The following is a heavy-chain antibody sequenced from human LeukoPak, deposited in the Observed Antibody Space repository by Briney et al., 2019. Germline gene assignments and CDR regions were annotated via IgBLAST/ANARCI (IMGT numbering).Heavy chain of an antibody. J-gene: IGHJ3*02. V-gene: IGHV1-69*05. CDR2: IIPIFGTA. CDR1: GGTFSSYA. D-gene: IGHD3-22*01. Sequence: SVKVSCKASGGTFSSYAISWVRQAPGQGLEWMGGIIPIFGTANYAQKFQGRVTITTDESTSTAYVELSSLRSEDTAVCYCARGLDYYDSSGYGNDAFDIWGQGTMVTVSS. CDR3: ARGLDYYDSSGYGNDAFDI.